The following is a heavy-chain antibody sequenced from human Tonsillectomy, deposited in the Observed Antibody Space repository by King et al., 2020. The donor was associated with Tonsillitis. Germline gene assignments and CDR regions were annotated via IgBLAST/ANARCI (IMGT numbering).Heavy chain of an antibody. CDR2: INPNSGGT. J-gene: IGHJ6*02. CDR3: ASLMGRAVALPGTMDV. V-gene: IGHV1-2*02. Sequence: VQLVESGAEVKKPGASMKVSCKASGYTFSGYYMHWVRQAPGQGLEWMGWINPNSGGTNYAQKFQGRVTMTRDTSISTAYMELRRLTSDDTALYYCASLMGRAVALPGTMDVWGQGTAVTVSS. D-gene: IGHD6-19*01. CDR1: GYTFSGYY.